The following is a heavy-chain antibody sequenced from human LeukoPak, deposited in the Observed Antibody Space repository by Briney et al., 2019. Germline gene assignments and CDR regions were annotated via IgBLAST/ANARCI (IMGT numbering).Heavy chain of an antibody. CDR1: GSTFSSYA. V-gene: IGHV1-69*05. Sequence: SSVKVSCKASGSTFSSYAISWVRQAPGQGLEWMGRIIPIFGTANYAQKFQGRVTITTDESTSTAYMELSSLRSEDTAVYYCAGYGSGYDSSLSYWGQGTLVTVSS. D-gene: IGHD3-22*01. CDR2: IIPIFGTA. CDR3: AGYGSGYDSSLSY. J-gene: IGHJ4*02.